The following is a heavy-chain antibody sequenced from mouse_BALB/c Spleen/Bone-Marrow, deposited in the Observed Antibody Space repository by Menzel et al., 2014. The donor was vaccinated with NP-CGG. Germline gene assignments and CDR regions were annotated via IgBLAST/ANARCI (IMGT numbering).Heavy chain of an antibody. CDR2: INPDSSTI. D-gene: IGHD2-3*01. CDR1: GFDFSRYW. Sequence: EVKLMESGGGLVQPGGSLKLSCAASGFDFSRYWMSWVRRAQGKGLEWIGEINPDSSTINYTPSLKDKFIISRDNAKNTLYLQMSKVRSEDTALYYCARLGYYGYFDYRGQGTTLTVSS. V-gene: IGHV4-1*02. J-gene: IGHJ2*01. CDR3: ARLGYYGYFDY.